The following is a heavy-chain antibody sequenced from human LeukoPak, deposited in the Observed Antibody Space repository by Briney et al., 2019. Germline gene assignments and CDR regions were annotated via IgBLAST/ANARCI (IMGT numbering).Heavy chain of an antibody. CDR2: IYYSGST. CDR1: GGSISGYY. V-gene: IGHV4-59*08. D-gene: IGHD6-13*01. J-gene: IGHJ4*02. CDR3: ARLASSSWSHCDY. Sequence: SETLSLTCTVSGGSISGYYWSWIRQPPGKGPEWIGYIYYSGSTNYNPSLKSRVTISVDTSKNQFSLKMNSVTAADTAVYYCARLASSSWSHCDYWGQGTLVTVSS.